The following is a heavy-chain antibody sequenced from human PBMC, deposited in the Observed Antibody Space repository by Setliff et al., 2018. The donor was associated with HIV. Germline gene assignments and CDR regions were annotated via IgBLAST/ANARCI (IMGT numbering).Heavy chain of an antibody. J-gene: IGHJ4*02. CDR1: GGSISSSSYY. Sequence: PSETLSLTCTVSGGSISSSSYYWGWIRQPPGKGLEWIGSISYSGSTYYDPSLRSRVTISVDTSKNQFSLNMSSVTAADTAVYYCARSPAAEGYWGQGTLVTVSS. CDR3: ARSPAAEGY. D-gene: IGHD6-13*01. V-gene: IGHV4-39*01. CDR2: ISYSGST.